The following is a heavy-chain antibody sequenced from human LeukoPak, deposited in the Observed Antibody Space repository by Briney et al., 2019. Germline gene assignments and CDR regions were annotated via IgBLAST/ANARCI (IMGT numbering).Heavy chain of an antibody. J-gene: IGHJ5*02. D-gene: IGHD2-2*01. CDR1: GGSISSGSYY. V-gene: IGHV4-61*02. CDR2: IYTSGST. CDR3: ARDQSVVVPAAMGYWFDP. Sequence: SETLSLTCTVSGGSISSGSYYWSWIRQPAGKGLEWIGRIYTSGSTNYNPSLKSRVTMSVDTSKNQFSLKLSSVTAADTAVYYCARDQSVVVPAAMGYWFDPWGQGTLVTVSS.